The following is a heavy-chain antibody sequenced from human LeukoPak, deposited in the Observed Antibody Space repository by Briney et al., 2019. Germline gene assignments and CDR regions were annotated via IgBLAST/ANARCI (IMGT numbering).Heavy chain of an antibody. D-gene: IGHD3-3*01. CDR3: ARMDYDFWSGYYIDAY. V-gene: IGHV3-7*01. Sequence: GGSLRLSCAASGFTFSSYWMSSVRQAPGKGLEWVANIKQDGSEKYYVDSVKGRFTISRDNAKNSLYLQMNSLRAEDTAVYHCARMDYDFWSGYYIDAYWGQGTLVTVSS. CDR2: IKQDGSEK. J-gene: IGHJ4*02. CDR1: GFTFSSYW.